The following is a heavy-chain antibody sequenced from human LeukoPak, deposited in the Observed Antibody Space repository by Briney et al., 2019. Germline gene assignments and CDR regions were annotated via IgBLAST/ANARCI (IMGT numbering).Heavy chain of an antibody. CDR3: ARVGWTTVVRSALDY. V-gene: IGHV3-30-3*01. D-gene: IGHD4-23*01. J-gene: IGHJ4*02. CDR1: GFTFSSYA. Sequence: GGSLRLSCAASGFTFSSYAMSWVRQAPGKGLEWVAVISYDGSNKYYADSVKGRFTISRDNSKNTLYLQMNSLRAEDTAVYYCARVGWTTVVRSALDYWGQGTLVTVSS. CDR2: ISYDGSNK.